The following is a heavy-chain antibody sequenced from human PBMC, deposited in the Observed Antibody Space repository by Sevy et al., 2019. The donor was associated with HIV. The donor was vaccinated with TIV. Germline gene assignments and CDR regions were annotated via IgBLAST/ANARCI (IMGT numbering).Heavy chain of an antibody. CDR2: ISFDGSNK. D-gene: IGHD2-21*01. V-gene: IGHV3-30*18. CDR3: ANIHAATNGFDI. CDR1: GFTFSNYA. Sequence: GGSLRLSCAASGFTFSNYAMHWVRQAPGKGLEGVAVISFDGSNKNYTDSVKGRFTIARDNSKNTLYLQMNCLRAEDTAVYYCANIHAATNGFDIWGQGTMVTVSS. J-gene: IGHJ3*02.